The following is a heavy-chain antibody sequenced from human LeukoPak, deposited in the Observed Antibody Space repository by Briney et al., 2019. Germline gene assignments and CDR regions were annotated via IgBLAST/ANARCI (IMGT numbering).Heavy chain of an antibody. J-gene: IGHJ4*02. D-gene: IGHD3-10*01. CDR3: ARPGPLGAMVRSDLGY. V-gene: IGHV1-69*04. Sequence: SVKVSCKASGGTFSSYAISWVRQAPGQGLEWMGRIIPILGTANYAQKFQGRVTITADKSTSTAYMELSSLRSEDTAVYYCARPGPLGAMVRSDLGYWGQGTLVTVSS. CDR1: GGTFSSYA. CDR2: IIPILGTA.